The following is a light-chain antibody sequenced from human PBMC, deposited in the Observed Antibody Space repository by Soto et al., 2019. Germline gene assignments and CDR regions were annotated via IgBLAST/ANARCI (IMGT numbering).Light chain of an antibody. CDR2: GAS. CDR1: QSVSSSY. CDR3: QRYGSSPYT. J-gene: IGKJ2*01. Sequence: EIVLTQSPGTLHLSPGERATLSCRASQSVSSSYLAWYQQKPGQAPRLLIYGASSRATGIPDRFSGSGSGTDFTLTISRLEPEDFAVYYCQRYGSSPYTFGQGTKLEIK. V-gene: IGKV3-20*01.